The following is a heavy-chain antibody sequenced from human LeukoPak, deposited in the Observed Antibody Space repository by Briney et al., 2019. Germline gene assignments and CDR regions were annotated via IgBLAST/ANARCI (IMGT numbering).Heavy chain of an antibody. CDR3: AKNFGLRYFDWYGGDDAFDI. Sequence: SGGSLRLSCAASGFTFSSYAMSWVRQAPGKGLEWVSAISGSGGGTYYADSVKGRFTISRDNSKNTLYLQMNSLRVEDTAVYYCAKNFGLRYFDWYGGDDAFDIWGQGTMVTVSS. J-gene: IGHJ3*02. D-gene: IGHD3-9*01. CDR1: GFTFSSYA. V-gene: IGHV3-23*01. CDR2: ISGSGGGT.